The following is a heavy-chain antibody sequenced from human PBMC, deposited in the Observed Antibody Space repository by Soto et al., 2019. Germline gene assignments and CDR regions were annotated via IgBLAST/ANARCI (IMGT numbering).Heavy chain of an antibody. CDR3: ARGGQDFWSGPFDY. CDR2: IDNSGST. V-gene: IGHV4-4*07. J-gene: IGHJ4*02. Sequence: SETLSLTCTVSGGSISNYFCNWIRQPAGKGLEWIGRIDNSGSTNYNPSLKSRITMSADTSRNQFSLKLNSVTAADTAVYYCARGGQDFWSGPFDYWGEGALVTVSS. CDR1: GGSISNYF. D-gene: IGHD3-3*01.